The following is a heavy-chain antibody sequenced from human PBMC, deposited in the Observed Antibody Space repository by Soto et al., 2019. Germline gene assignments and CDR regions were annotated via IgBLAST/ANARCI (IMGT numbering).Heavy chain of an antibody. CDR2: ISAYNGNT. Sequence: ASVKVSCKASGYTFTSYGISWVRQAPGQGLEWMGWISAYNGNTNYAQKLQARVTMTTDTSTSTAYMELRSLRSDDTSVDYSARDGGATYYYDSSGYYAFDIWGQGTMVTVSS. D-gene: IGHD3-22*01. CDR1: GYTFTSYG. V-gene: IGHV1-18*01. CDR3: ARDGGATYYYDSSGYYAFDI. J-gene: IGHJ3*02.